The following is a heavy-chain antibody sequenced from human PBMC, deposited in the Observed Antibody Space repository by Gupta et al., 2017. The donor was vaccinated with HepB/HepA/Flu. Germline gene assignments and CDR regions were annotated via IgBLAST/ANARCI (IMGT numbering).Heavy chain of an antibody. CDR3: AKGRSSSWYNCDY. V-gene: IGHV3-23*01. D-gene: IGHD6-13*01. J-gene: IGHJ4*02. CDR2: VSGSGSST. CDR1: GFTFSSYA. Sequence: EVQLLESGGGLVQPGGSLRLSCAASGFTFSSYAMSWVRQAPGKGLEWVSSVSGSGSSTYYADSVKGRFTIPRDNSKNTLYLQMNSLRAEDTAVDYCAKGRSSSWYNCDYWGQGTLVTVSS.